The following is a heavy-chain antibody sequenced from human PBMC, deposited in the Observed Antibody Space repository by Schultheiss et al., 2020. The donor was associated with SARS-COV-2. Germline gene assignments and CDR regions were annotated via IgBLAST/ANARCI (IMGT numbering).Heavy chain of an antibody. CDR1: GGSISSSSYY. CDR3: ARGPYGDYGSPFGY. CDR2: IYYSGST. D-gene: IGHD4-17*01. V-gene: IGHV4-39*07. Sequence: SETLSLTCTVSGGSISSSSYYWGWIRQPPGKGLEWIGSIYYSGSTNYNPSLKSRVTISVDTSKNQFSLKLSSVTAADTAVYYCARGPYGDYGSPFGYWGQGTLVTVSS. J-gene: IGHJ4*02.